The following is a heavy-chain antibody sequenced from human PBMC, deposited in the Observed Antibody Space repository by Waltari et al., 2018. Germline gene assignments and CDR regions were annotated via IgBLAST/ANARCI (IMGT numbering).Heavy chain of an antibody. CDR2: IYYSGST. Sequence: QVQLQESGPGLVKPSETLSLTCTVSGGSISSYYWSWIRQPPGKGLEWIGYIYYSGSTNYNPSLKSRVTISVDTSKNQFSLKLSSVTAADTAVYYCAAYDFWSGYLHDAFDIWGQGTMVTVSS. J-gene: IGHJ3*02. CDR3: AAYDFWSGYLHDAFDI. V-gene: IGHV4-59*01. CDR1: GGSISSYY. D-gene: IGHD3-3*01.